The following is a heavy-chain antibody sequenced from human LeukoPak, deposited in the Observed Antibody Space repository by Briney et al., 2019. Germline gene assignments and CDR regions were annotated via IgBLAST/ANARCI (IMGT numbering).Heavy chain of an antibody. CDR1: GFSFSSYW. V-gene: IGHV5-51*01. CDR3: ARLDSASYSY. CDR2: IFGGDSET. D-gene: IGHD1-26*01. Sequence: HGESLKISCKGSGFSFSSYWIAWVRQMPGKGLEWMGIIFGGDSETRYSPSFQGQVTMAVDKSISAAFLQWSSLKASDTAMYYCARLDSASYSYWGQGTLVTVSS. J-gene: IGHJ4*02.